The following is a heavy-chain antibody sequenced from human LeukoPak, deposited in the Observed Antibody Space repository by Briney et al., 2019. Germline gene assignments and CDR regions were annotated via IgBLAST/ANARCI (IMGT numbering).Heavy chain of an antibody. Sequence: SETLSLTCTVSGGSISSYYWSWIRQPPGKGLEWIGYIYYSGSTNYNPSLKSRVTISVDTSKNQFSLKLSSVTAADTAVYYCARAHSSSGSFHWGQGTLVTVSS. V-gene: IGHV4-59*01. CDR2: IYYSGST. J-gene: IGHJ4*02. CDR1: GGSISSYY. CDR3: ARAHSSSGSFH. D-gene: IGHD3-22*01.